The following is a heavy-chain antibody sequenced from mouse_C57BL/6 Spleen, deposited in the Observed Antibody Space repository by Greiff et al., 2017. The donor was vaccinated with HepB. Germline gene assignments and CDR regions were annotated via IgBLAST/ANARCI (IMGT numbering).Heavy chain of an antibody. CDR1: GYAFTNYL. CDR3: ASSGHPHFDY. CDR2: INPGSGGT. J-gene: IGHJ2*01. Sequence: QVQLQQSGAELVRPGTSVKVSCKASGYAFTNYLIEWVKQRPGQGLEWIGVINPGSGGTNYNEKFKGKATLTADKSSSTSYMQLSSLTSEDSAVYFCASSGHPHFDYWGQGTTLTVSS. V-gene: IGHV1-54*01.